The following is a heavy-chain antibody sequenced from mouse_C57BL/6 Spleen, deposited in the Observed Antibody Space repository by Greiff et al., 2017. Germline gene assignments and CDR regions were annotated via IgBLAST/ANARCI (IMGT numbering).Heavy chain of an antibody. CDR3: ARDYYGSSYGWYFDV. CDR2: ISDGGSYT. CDR1: GFPFSSYA. D-gene: IGHD1-1*01. J-gene: IGHJ1*03. V-gene: IGHV5-4*01. Sequence: EVKLVESGGGLVKPGGSLKLSCAASGFPFSSYAMSWVRQTPEKRLEWVATISDGGSYTYSPDNVKGRFTISRDNAKNNLYLQMSHLKSEDTAMYYCARDYYGSSYGWYFDVWGTGTTVTVAS.